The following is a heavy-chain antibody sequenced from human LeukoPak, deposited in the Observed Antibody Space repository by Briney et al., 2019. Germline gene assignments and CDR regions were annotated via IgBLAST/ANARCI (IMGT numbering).Heavy chain of an antibody. CDR2: ISSSSSTI. J-gene: IGHJ3*02. CDR1: GFTFSSYS. CDR3: ARGTQASVI. Sequence: PGGSLRLSCAASGFTFSSYSMNWVRQAPGKGLEWVSYISSSSSTIYYADSVKGRFTISRDNAKNSLYLQMNSLRAEDTAVYYCARGTQASVIWGQGTMVTVSS. V-gene: IGHV3-48*04.